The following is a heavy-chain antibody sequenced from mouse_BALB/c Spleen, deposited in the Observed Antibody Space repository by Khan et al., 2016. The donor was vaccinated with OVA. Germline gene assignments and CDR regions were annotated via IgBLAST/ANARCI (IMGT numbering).Heavy chain of an antibody. J-gene: IGHJ2*01. CDR2: ISYSGNT. D-gene: IGHD4-1*01. Sequence: EVQLQESGPGLVKPSQSLSLTCTVTGYSITSDYAWNWIRQFPGNKLEWLGYISYSGNTKYNPSLKSRISVTRDTSKNQFFLQLNSVTTEDTATYYCARVPGGDFDYWGQGTTLTVSS. CDR1: GYSITSDYA. CDR3: ARVPGGDFDY. V-gene: IGHV3-2*02.